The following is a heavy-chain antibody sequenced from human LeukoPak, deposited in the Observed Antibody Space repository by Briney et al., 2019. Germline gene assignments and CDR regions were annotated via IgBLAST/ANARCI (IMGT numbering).Heavy chain of an antibody. Sequence: PGGSLRLSCTASGFTVNTYAVTWVRQAPGKGLDWVSTINSGGNTFYADSVKGRFTISRDISKNTVYLQMNSLRGEDTAVYYCARDYPPDPRVTTLFDYWGQGTLVTVSS. D-gene: IGHD4-17*01. CDR2: INSGGNT. V-gene: IGHV3-23*01. J-gene: IGHJ4*02. CDR1: GFTVNTYA. CDR3: ARDYPPDPRVTTLFDY.